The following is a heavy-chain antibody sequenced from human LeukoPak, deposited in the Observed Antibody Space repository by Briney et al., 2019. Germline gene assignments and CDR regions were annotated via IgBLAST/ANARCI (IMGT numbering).Heavy chain of an antibody. CDR3: ARHTPGYDVLTGSFDP. CDR2: IYPGDSDT. CDR1: GYNFTSYW. Sequence: GESLKISCEGSGYNFTSYWIGGVRPLPGKGLEWMGIIYPGDSDTRYSPSFQGQVIISVDKSITTAYLQWTSLKASDTAMYYCARHTPGYDVLTGSFDPWGQGTLVTVSS. D-gene: IGHD3-9*01. J-gene: IGHJ5*02. V-gene: IGHV5-51*01.